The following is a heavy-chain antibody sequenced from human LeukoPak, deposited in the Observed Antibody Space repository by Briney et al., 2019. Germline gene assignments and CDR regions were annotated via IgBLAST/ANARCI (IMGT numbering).Heavy chain of an antibody. J-gene: IGHJ4*02. CDR1: GFTFSSYA. CDR2: ISGSGGST. V-gene: IGHV3-23*01. D-gene: IGHD6-19*01. Sequence: GGSLRLSCAASGFTFSSYAMSWVRQAPGKGLEWVSAISGSGGSTYYADSVKGRFTISRDNAKTSLYLQMNSLRPEDTAVYYCARGRGQLLEGGQGTLVTVSS. CDR3: ARGRGQLLE.